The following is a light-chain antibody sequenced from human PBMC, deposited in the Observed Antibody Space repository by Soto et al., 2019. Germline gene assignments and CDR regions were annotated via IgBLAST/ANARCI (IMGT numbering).Light chain of an antibody. CDR2: AAS. J-gene: IGKJ1*01. CDR1: QSVSGY. CDR3: QQTYTSPRT. V-gene: IGKV1-39*01. Sequence: IQMTQSPSSRSSSFGDRVTITCRTSQSVSGYLNWYQQEPGKAPKLLIYAASSLQSGVPSRFSGSGSGTDGSITISSLQKEDGATYYCQQTYTSPRTFGQGTKVDIK.